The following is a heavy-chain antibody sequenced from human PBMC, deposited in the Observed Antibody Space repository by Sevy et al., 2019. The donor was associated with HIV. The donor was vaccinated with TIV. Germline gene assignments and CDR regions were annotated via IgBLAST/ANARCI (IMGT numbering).Heavy chain of an antibody. J-gene: IGHJ6*02. CDR2: ISSSSSYI. CDR3: ARDEVYCGGDCYSFGMDV. Sequence: GGSLRLSCAASGFTFSSYSMNWVRQAPGKGLEWVSSISSSSSYIYYADSVKGRFTISRDNAKNSLYLQMNSLRAEDTAVYYCARDEVYCGGDCYSFGMDVWGQGTTVTVSS. CDR1: GFTFSSYS. D-gene: IGHD2-21*02. V-gene: IGHV3-21*01.